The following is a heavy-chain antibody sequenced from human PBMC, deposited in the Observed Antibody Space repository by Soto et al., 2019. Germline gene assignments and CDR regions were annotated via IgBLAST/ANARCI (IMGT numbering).Heavy chain of an antibody. D-gene: IGHD1-7*01. Sequence: GGSLRLSCAASGYTFNNYAMSWVRQAPGKGLEWISAISGSGGSTYYADSVKGRFTISRDNSKNTLYLQMNSLRAEDTALYYCAKDGFTGTTPYFFDYWGQGTPVTVSS. CDR3: AKDGFTGTTPYFFDY. J-gene: IGHJ4*02. V-gene: IGHV3-23*01. CDR2: ISGSGGST. CDR1: GYTFNNYA.